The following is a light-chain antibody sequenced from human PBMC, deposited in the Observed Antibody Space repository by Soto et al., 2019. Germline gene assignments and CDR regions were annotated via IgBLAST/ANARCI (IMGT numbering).Light chain of an antibody. Sequence: DIRMTQSASNLSAWVGDGVTIXCRASQNIDDYFAWYQQTQGEAPKLLIYDASTLESGVTSRFSGSGSGKEFTITISSLQPDDFTTYQCQQYNSYSTFGQGTKVDIK. CDR1: QNIDDY. CDR3: QQYNSYST. CDR2: DAS. J-gene: IGKJ1*01. V-gene: IGKV1-5*01.